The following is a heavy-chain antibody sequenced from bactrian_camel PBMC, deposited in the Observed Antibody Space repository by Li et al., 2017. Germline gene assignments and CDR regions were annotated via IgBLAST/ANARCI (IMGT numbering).Heavy chain of an antibody. CDR2: IDSGGYT. CDR1: GMTSSTYC. Sequence: HVQLVESGGGSVQSGGSLGLSCAASGMTSSTYCLGWFRQVPGKEREGVATIDSGGYTTYVDSVKGRFTISRDDAKKTVYLQVTSLKTEDTSMYYCVKEGGNRYMERAFDFGYWGQGTQVTVS. CDR3: VKEGGNRYMERAFDFGY. J-gene: IGHJ6*01. V-gene: IGHV3S53*01. D-gene: IGHD2*01.